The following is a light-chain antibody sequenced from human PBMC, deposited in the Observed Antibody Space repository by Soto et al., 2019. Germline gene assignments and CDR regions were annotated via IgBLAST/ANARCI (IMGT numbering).Light chain of an antibody. CDR2: GAS. CDR1: RDISNY. Sequence: QVTPSSSSLSSSLGDSVSITCRASRDISNYLAWYQQKPGQVPRLLISGASSLHSGVQSRFSGSRSGTDFNITISSLQPEDIATYFCQKYDTAPLTFGGGTKV. CDR3: QKYDTAPLT. J-gene: IGKJ4*01. V-gene: IGKV1-27*01.